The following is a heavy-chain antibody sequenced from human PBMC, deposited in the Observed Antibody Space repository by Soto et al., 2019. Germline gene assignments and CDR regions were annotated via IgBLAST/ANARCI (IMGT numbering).Heavy chain of an antibody. CDR3: TTDITIAVAGTGFDY. CDR1: GFTFSNAW. V-gene: IGHV3-15*01. D-gene: IGHD6-19*01. CDR2: IKSKTDGGTT. J-gene: IGHJ4*02. Sequence: AGGSLRLSCAASGFTFSNAWMSWVRQAPGKGLEWVGRIKSKTDGGTTDYAAPVKGRFTISRDDSKNTLYLQMNSLKTEDTAVYYCTTDITIAVAGTGFDYWGQGTLVTVSS.